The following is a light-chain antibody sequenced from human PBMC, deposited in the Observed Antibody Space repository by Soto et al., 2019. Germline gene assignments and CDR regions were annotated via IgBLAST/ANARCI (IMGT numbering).Light chain of an antibody. J-gene: IGKJ5*01. CDR2: AAS. CDR1: QSVRSSS. V-gene: IGKV3-20*01. Sequence: EIVLTQSPDTLSLSPGERATLSCRASQSVRSSSFAWYQQKPGQAPRLLIYAASTRAPGIPDRFSGSGSGTDFTLTITRLEPEDSAVYFCQQYTGPPTTFGQGTRLEIK. CDR3: QQYTGPPTT.